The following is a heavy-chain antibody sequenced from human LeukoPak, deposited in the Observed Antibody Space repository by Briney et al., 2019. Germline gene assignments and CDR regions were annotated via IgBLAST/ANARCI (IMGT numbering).Heavy chain of an antibody. Sequence: YPSETLSLTCNVSGGSIRGYYWSWIRQPPGKGLEWIGYIYSSGSTNYNPSLKSRVTMSVDTSKNQFSLKVSSVTAADTAMYYCAREKIGTGTVLGKDYYYMDVWGKGTTVTVSS. V-gene: IGHV4-59*01. CDR3: AREKIGTGTVLGKDYYYMDV. CDR2: IYSSGST. CDR1: GGSIRGYY. J-gene: IGHJ6*03. D-gene: IGHD3-16*01.